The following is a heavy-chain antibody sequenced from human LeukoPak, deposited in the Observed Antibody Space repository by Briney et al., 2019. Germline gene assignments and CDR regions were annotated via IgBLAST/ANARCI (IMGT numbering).Heavy chain of an antibody. CDR2: INPNSGGT. J-gene: IGHJ4*02. CDR3: ARVFRSITARLDFDY. D-gene: IGHD6-6*01. Sequence: ASVKVSRKASGYTFTGYYMHWVRQAPGQGLEWMGWINPNSGGTNYAQKFQGRVTMTRDTSITTAYMELSRLRSDDTAVYYCARVFRSITARLDFDYWGQGTLVTVSS. V-gene: IGHV1-2*02. CDR1: GYTFTGYY.